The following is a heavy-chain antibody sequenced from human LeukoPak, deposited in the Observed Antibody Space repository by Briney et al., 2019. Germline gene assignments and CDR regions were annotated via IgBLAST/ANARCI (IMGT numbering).Heavy chain of an antibody. V-gene: IGHV1-8*01. D-gene: IGHD5-18*01. CDR3: AKNVRDTGTFDY. Sequence: ASVKVSCKASGYSFTTYDINWVRQATGQGLEWMGWMNPNSGNTGYAQRFQGRVTMTRDTSISTAYMELNSLTSEDTAVYYCAKNVRDTGTFDYWGQGTQVTVSS. J-gene: IGHJ4*02. CDR2: MNPNSGNT. CDR1: GYSFTTYD.